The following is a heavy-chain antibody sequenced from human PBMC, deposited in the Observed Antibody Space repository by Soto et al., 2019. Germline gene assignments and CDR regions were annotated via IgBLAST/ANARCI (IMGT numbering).Heavy chain of an antibody. CDR2: IIPIFGTA. CDR3: ARVYSSSWPLSTYYYYGMDV. D-gene: IGHD6-13*01. V-gene: IGHV1-69*12. Sequence: QVQLVQSGAEVKKPGSSVKVSCKASGGTFSSYAISWVRQAPGQGLEWMGRIIPIFGTANYAQKVQGRVTLTADEPTSTAYMELRSLRSEDPAVYYCARVYSSSWPLSTYYYYGMDVWGQGTTVTVSS. CDR1: GGTFSSYA. J-gene: IGHJ6*02.